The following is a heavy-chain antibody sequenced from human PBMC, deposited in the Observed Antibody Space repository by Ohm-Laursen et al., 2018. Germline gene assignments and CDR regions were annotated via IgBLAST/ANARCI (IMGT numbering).Heavy chain of an antibody. CDR2: ISAYNGNT. J-gene: IGHJ6*02. CDR3: ARVYYYDSSGYYRDYYYYYGMDV. CDR1: GYTFTSYG. Sequence: SVKVSCNASGYTFTSYGISWVRQAPGQGLEWMGWISAYNGNTNYAQKLQGRVTMTTDTSTSTAYMELRSLRSDDTAVYYCARVYYYDSSGYYRDYYYYYGMDVWGQGTTVTVSS. D-gene: IGHD3-22*01. V-gene: IGHV1-18*01.